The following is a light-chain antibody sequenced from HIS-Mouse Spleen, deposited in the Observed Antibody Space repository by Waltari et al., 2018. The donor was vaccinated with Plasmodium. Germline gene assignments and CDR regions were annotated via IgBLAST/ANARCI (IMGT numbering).Light chain of an antibody. CDR1: QSISSY. CDR2: AAS. V-gene: IGKV1-39*01. Sequence: DIQMPQSPSSLSASVGDRVTITCRASQSISSYLNWYQQKPGKAHKLLIYAASSLQSGVPSRFSGSGSGTDFTLTISSLQPEDFATYYCQQSYSTWTFGQGTKVEIK. J-gene: IGKJ1*01. CDR3: QQSYSTWT.